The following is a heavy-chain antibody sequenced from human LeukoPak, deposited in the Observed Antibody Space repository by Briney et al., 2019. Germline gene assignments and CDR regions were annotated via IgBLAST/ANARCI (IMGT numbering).Heavy chain of an antibody. V-gene: IGHV4-61*02. CDR1: GGSISSGSYY. D-gene: IGHD3-9*01. CDR2: IYTSGST. Sequence: PSQTLSLTCTVSGGSISSGSYYWNWIRQRQPAGKGLEWIGRIYTSGSTNYNPSLKSRVTMSVDTSKNQFSLKLSSVTAADTAVYYCARGRYDILTGYYIDYWGQGTLVTVSS. CDR3: ARGRYDILTGYYIDY. J-gene: IGHJ4*02.